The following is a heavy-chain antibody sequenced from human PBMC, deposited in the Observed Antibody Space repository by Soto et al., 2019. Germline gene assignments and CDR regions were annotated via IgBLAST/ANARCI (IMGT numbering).Heavy chain of an antibody. CDR3: VKAQERSAQYFAVVITAFDF. CDR1: GFSFSNYG. D-gene: IGHD3-22*01. V-gene: IGHV3-30*18. CDR2: MSHDGYSH. Sequence: LRLSCECSGFSFSNYGIHWVRQDPGKGLEWVAGMSHDGYSHHLADSVRSRLTISRDNYKYTVFLHMTSLRREDSAVYHCVKAQERSAQYFAVVITAFDFWGQGTMVTVSS. J-gene: IGHJ3*01.